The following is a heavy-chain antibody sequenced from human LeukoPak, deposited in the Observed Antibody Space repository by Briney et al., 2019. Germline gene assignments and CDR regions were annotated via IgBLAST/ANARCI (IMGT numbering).Heavy chain of an antibody. Sequence: GGSLRLSCAVSGFTFSGFWMSWSRQAPGKGLEWVASINSDGSEGYYADVVKGRFTISRDNAKNSLYLQINSLRAEDTAVYYCARVNINNWRSCDYWGQGTLVTVSS. J-gene: IGHJ4*02. CDR3: ARVNINNWRSCDY. D-gene: IGHD1-1*01. CDR1: GFTFSGFW. V-gene: IGHV3-7*03. CDR2: INSDGSEG.